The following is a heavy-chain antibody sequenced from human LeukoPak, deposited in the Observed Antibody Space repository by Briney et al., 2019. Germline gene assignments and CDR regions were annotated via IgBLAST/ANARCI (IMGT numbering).Heavy chain of an antibody. CDR1: GGTFSSYA. J-gene: IGHJ4*02. V-gene: IGHV1-69*05. Sequence: SVKVSCKASGGTFSSYAISWVRQAPGQGLEWMGGIIPIFGTANYAQKFQGRVTMTRDTSTSTVYMELSSLRSEDTAVYYCARPYDILTGYYFGYWGQGTLVTVSS. CDR3: ARPYDILTGYYFGY. CDR2: IIPIFGTA. D-gene: IGHD3-9*01.